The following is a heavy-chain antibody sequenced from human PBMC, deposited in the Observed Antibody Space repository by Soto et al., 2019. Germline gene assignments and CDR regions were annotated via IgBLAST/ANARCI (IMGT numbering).Heavy chain of an antibody. CDR2: IRSKANSYAT. J-gene: IGHJ4*02. Sequence: GGSLRLSCAASGFTFSGSAMHWVRQASGKGLEWVGRIRSKANSYATAYAASVKGRFTISRDDSKNTAYLQMNSLKTEDTAVYYCTRRIAVAGRATNDYWGQGTLVTVSS. CDR3: TRRIAVAGRATNDY. V-gene: IGHV3-73*01. D-gene: IGHD6-19*01. CDR1: GFTFSGSA.